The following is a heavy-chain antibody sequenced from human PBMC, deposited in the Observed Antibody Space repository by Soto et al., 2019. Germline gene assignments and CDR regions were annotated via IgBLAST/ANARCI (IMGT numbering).Heavy chain of an antibody. CDR2: IYHSGST. Sequence: TLSLTCAVSGGSISSGGYSWSWIRQPPGKGLEWIGYIYHSGSTYYNPSLKSRVTISVDRSKNQFSLKLSSVTAADTAVYYCASGEQQLGLIDYWGQGTLVTVSS. J-gene: IGHJ4*02. CDR3: ASGEQQLGLIDY. CDR1: GGSISSGGYS. V-gene: IGHV4-30-2*01. D-gene: IGHD6-13*01.